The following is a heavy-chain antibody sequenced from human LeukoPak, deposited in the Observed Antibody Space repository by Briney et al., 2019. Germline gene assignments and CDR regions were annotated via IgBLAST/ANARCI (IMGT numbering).Heavy chain of an antibody. Sequence: SVKVPCKASGGTFSSYAISWVRQAPGQGLEWMGRIIPILGIANYAQKFQGRVTITADKSTSTAYMELSSLRSEDTAVYYCAAIPPAGTSWPLYVWGQGTTVTVSS. CDR3: AAIPPAGTSWPLYV. CDR1: GGTFSSYA. D-gene: IGHD2-2*01. CDR2: IIPILGIA. J-gene: IGHJ6*02. V-gene: IGHV1-69*04.